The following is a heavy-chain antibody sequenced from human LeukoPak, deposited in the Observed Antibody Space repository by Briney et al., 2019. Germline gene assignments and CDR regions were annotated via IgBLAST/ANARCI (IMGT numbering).Heavy chain of an antibody. CDR1: SGSFSGYY. Sequence: SETLSFTCAVYSGSFSGYYWSWIRQPPGKGLEWIGEINHSGSTNYNPSLKSRVTISVDTSKNQFSLKLSSVTAADTAVYYCASHSRWGQGTLVTVSS. CDR2: INHSGST. J-gene: IGHJ4*02. V-gene: IGHV4-34*01. CDR3: ASHSR.